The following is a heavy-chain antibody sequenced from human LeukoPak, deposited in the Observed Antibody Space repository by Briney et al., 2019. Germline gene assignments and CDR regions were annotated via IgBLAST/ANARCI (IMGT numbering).Heavy chain of an antibody. CDR1: GYTFTSYG. V-gene: IGHV1-18*01. CDR3: ARDALALIAVAGTGDY. J-gene: IGHJ4*02. CDR2: ISAYNGNT. Sequence: ASVKVSCKASGYTFTSYGISWVRQAPGQGFEWMGWISAYNGNTNYAQKLQGRVTMTTDTSTSTAYMELRSLRSDDTAVYYCARDALALIAVAGTGDYWGQGTLVTVSS. D-gene: IGHD6-19*01.